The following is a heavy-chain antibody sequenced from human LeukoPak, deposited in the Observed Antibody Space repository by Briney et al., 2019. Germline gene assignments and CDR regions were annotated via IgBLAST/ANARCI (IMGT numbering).Heavy chain of an antibody. J-gene: IGHJ4*02. Sequence: GGSLRLSCAASGFTFSNYAMHWVRQAPGKGPEWVAVISYDASNKYYADSVKGRFTISRDNSKNTLYLQMNSLRSEDTAVYYCARDDYGDYGLLDFWGQGTLVSVSS. CDR1: GFTFSNYA. CDR3: ARDDYGDYGLLDF. D-gene: IGHD4-17*01. V-gene: IGHV3-30-3*01. CDR2: ISYDASNK.